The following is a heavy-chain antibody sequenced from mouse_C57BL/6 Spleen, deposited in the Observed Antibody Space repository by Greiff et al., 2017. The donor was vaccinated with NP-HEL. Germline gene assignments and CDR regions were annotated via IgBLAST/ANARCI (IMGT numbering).Heavy chain of an antibody. V-gene: IGHV1-82*01. Sequence: QVQLQQSGPELVKPGASVKISCKASGYAFSSSWMNWVKQRPGKGLEWIGRIYPGDGDTNYNGKFKGKATLTADKSSSTAYMKLSSLTSEDSAVYFCARERGTTGLDYWGQGTTLTVAS. J-gene: IGHJ2*01. D-gene: IGHD1-1*01. CDR3: ARERGTTGLDY. CDR2: IYPGDGDT. CDR1: GYAFSSSW.